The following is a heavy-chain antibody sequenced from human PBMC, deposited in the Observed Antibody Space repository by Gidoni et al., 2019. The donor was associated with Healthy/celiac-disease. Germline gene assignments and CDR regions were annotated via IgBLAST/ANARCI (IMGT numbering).Heavy chain of an antibody. J-gene: IGHJ4*02. Sequence: EVQLVESGGGLVQPGRSLRLSCAASGFPFEDYAMHWVRQAPGKGLEWVSGISWNSGSIGYADSVKGRFTISRDNAKNSLYLQMNSLRAEDTALYYCAKDMSSSSSALYFDYWGQGTLVTVSS. CDR3: AKDMSSSSSALYFDY. CDR2: ISWNSGSI. D-gene: IGHD6-6*01. V-gene: IGHV3-9*01. CDR1: GFPFEDYA.